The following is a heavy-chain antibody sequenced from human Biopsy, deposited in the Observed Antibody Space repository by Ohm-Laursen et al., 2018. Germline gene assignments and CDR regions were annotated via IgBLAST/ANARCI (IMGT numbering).Heavy chain of an antibody. D-gene: IGHD3-22*01. V-gene: IGHV3-30*18. CDR1: GFTFSSYG. CDR2: ISNDGDIK. Sequence: SLRLSCAASGFTFSSYGMHWVRQAPGKGLEWVSLISNDGDIKYSADSMEGRFTISRDNSRNTLFLQMNSPKAEDTAVYYCAKDRFPYTSGYSSVFEYWGQGTLVTVSS. J-gene: IGHJ4*02. CDR3: AKDRFPYTSGYSSVFEY.